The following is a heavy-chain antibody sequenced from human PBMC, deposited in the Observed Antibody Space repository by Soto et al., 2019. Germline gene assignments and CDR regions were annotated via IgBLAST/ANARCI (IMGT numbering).Heavy chain of an antibody. V-gene: IGHV4-34*01. CDR2: INHSGST. Sequence: SETLSLTCAVHGGSFSGYYWSWIRQPPGKGLEWIGEINHSGSTNYNPSLKSRVTISVDTSKNQFSLKLSSVTAADTAVYYCARRYGYSFDYWGQGTLVTVSS. CDR3: ARRYGYSFDY. CDR1: GGSFSGYY. D-gene: IGHD1-1*01. J-gene: IGHJ4*02.